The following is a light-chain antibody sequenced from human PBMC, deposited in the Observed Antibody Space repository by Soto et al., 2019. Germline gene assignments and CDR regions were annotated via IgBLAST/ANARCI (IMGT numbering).Light chain of an antibody. J-gene: IGKJ1*01. CDR3: EPDSFYTT. Sequence: DIQMTQSPSTLSASVGDRVTITCRASQTISSWLAWYQQKPGKAPKLLIYKASTLESGVPSRFSGSGSGTDFPRTGTILEQEDFETYYCEPDSFYTTFGHGTKVDI. CDR1: QTISSW. CDR2: KAS. V-gene: IGKV1-5*03.